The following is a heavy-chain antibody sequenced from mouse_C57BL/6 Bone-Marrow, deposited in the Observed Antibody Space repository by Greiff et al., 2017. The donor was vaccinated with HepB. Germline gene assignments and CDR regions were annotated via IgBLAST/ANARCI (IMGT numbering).Heavy chain of an antibody. V-gene: IGHV14-3*01. Sequence: VQLKQSVAELVRPGASVKLSCTASGFNIKNTYMHWVKQRPEQGLEWIGRIDPANGNTKYAPKFQGKATITADTSSNTAYLQLSSLTSEDTAIYYCARPYYDCDVPYYFDYWGQGTTLTVSS. CDR1: GFNIKNTY. CDR3: ARPYYDCDVPYYFDY. CDR2: IDPANGNT. D-gene: IGHD2-4*01. J-gene: IGHJ2*01.